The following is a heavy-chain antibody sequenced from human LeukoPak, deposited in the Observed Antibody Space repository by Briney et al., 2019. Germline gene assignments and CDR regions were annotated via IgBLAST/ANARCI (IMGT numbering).Heavy chain of an antibody. CDR3: ARDPSRRFLEWLFDY. Sequence: GGSLRLSCAASGFTFSSYGMHGVRQAPGKGLEWVAVIWYDGSNKYYADSVKGRFTISRDNFKNTLYLQMNSLRAEDTAVYYCARDPSRRFLEWLFDYWGQGTLVTVSS. J-gene: IGHJ4*02. CDR1: GFTFSSYG. CDR2: IWYDGSNK. D-gene: IGHD3-3*01. V-gene: IGHV3-33*01.